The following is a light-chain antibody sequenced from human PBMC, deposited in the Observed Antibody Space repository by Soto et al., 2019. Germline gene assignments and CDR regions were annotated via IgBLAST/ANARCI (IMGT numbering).Light chain of an antibody. J-gene: IGKJ3*01. Sequence: EIVLINSYAPFSLSPGDRATLSCRASQSVSSYLAWYQQKPGQAPRLLIYDASNRATGIPARFSGSGSGTDFTLTISSRDPEDLAVCYCRQLNDWPPTFGPGTKGDI. CDR2: DAS. V-gene: IGKV3-11*01. CDR1: QSVSSY. CDR3: RQLNDWPPT.